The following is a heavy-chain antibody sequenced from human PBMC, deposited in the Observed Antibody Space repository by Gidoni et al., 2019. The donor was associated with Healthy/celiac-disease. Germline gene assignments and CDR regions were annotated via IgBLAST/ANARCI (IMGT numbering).Heavy chain of an antibody. CDR3: AREDGSGSYYKGVNWFDP. V-gene: IGHV1-2*02. CDR1: GYTFTGYY. J-gene: IGHJ5*02. D-gene: IGHD3-10*01. CDR2: INPNSGGT. Sequence: QVQLVQSGAEVKKPGASVKVSCKASGYTFTGYYMNWVRQAPGQGLEWMGWINPNSGGTNYAQKFQGRVTMTRDTSISTAYMELSRLRSDDTAVYYCAREDGSGSYYKGVNWFDPWGQGTLVTVSS.